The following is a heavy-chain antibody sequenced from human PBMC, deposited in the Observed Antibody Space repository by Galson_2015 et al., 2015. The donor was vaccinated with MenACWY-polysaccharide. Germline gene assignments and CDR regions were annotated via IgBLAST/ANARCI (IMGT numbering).Heavy chain of an antibody. D-gene: IGHD2-2*01. J-gene: IGHJ6*02. Sequence: SLRLSCAASGFTFSSYAMHWVRQAPGKGLEWVAVISYDGSNKYYADSVKGRFTISRDNSKNTLYLQMNSLRAEDTAVYYCARDSLYCSSTSCYFNYYYGMDVWGQGTTVTVSS. CDR1: GFTFSSYA. V-gene: IGHV3-30-3*01. CDR2: ISYDGSNK. CDR3: ARDSLYCSSTSCYFNYYYGMDV.